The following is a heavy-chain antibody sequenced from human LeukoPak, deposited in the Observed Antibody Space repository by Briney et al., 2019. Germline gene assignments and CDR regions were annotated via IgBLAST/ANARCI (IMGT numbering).Heavy chain of an antibody. CDR2: IYHSGST. D-gene: IGHD2-2*01. Sequence: SETLSLTCTVSGYSISSGYYWGWIRPPPGKGLEWIGSIYHSGSTYYNPSLKRRVTISVDTSKNQFSLKLSSVTAADTAVYYCARERVPAAIDYWGQGTLVTVSS. J-gene: IGHJ4*02. CDR3: ARERVPAAIDY. V-gene: IGHV4-38-2*02. CDR1: GYSISSGYY.